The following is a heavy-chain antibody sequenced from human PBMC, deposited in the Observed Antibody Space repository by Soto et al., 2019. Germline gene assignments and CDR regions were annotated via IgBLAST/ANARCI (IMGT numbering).Heavy chain of an antibody. D-gene: IGHD3-22*01. J-gene: IGHJ5*02. CDR3: ARGDSNLYNWFDP. V-gene: IGHV4-30-2*01. Sequence: PSETMSLTCAVSGGSISSGGYSWSWIRQPPGKGLEWIGYIYHSGSTYYNPSLKSRVTISVDRSKNQFSLKLSSVTAADTAVYYCARGDSNLYNWFDPWGQGTLVTVSS. CDR2: IYHSGST. CDR1: GGSISSGGYS.